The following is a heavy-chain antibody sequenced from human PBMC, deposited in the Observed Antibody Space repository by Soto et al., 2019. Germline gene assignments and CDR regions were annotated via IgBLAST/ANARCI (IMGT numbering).Heavy chain of an antibody. Sequence: GGSLRLSCAASGFTFSSYAMSWVRQAPGKGLEWVSAISGSGGSTYYADSVKGRFTISRDNSKNTLYRQMNSLRAEDTAVYYCAKVFCSSTSCYADYYYYYMDVWGKGTTVTVSS. V-gene: IGHV3-23*01. CDR3: AKVFCSSTSCYADYYYYYMDV. CDR2: ISGSGGST. D-gene: IGHD2-2*01. J-gene: IGHJ6*03. CDR1: GFTFSSYA.